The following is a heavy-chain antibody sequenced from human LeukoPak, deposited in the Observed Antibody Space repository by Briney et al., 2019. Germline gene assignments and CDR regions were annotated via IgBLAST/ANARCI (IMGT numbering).Heavy chain of an antibody. J-gene: IGHJ4*02. V-gene: IGHV4-39*07. D-gene: IGHD6-19*01. Sequence: SETLSLTCTVSGGSISRNDYYWAWIRQTPGKGLEWLGSVYYTGNTYDNPSLKSRVTISIDTSKNQFSLSLSSVTAADTAVYFCAREEYSSDWYGHDSWGQGTLVTVSS. CDR2: VYYTGNT. CDR3: AREEYSSDWYGHDS. CDR1: GGSISRNDYY.